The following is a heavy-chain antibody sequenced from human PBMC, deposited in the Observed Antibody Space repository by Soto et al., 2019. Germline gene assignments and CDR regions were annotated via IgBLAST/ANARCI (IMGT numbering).Heavy chain of an antibody. CDR3: AKDNRGDIPSGYFDY. CDR2: ISGSGDST. Sequence: GGSLRLSCAASGFTFSSYAMSWVRQAPGKGLEWVSAISGSGDSTYYTDSVKGRFTISRDNSKNTLYLQMNSLRAEDTAVYYCAKDNRGDIPSGYFDYWGQGTLVTVSS. J-gene: IGHJ4*02. V-gene: IGHV3-23*01. D-gene: IGHD3-3*01. CDR1: GFTFSSYA.